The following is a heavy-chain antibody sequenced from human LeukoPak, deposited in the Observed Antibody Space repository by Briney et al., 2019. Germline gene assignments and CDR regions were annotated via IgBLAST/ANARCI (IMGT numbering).Heavy chain of an antibody. J-gene: IGHJ4*02. V-gene: IGHV4-59*01. Sequence: SETLSLTCTVSGGSISSYYWSWIRQPPGKGLEWIGYIYYSGSTNYNPSLESRVTISVDTSKNQFSLKLSSVTAADTAVYYCARDPYGDYGDYWGQGTLVTVSS. CDR2: IYYSGST. CDR1: GGSISSYY. D-gene: IGHD4-17*01. CDR3: ARDPYGDYGDY.